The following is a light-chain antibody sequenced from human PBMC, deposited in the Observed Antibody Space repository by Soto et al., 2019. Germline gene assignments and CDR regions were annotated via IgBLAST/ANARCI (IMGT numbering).Light chain of an antibody. Sequence: EIVLTQSPGTLSLSPGERATLSCRASQSVNTNYLAWYQQKSGQAPRLLIYGSSSRATGIPDRFRGSGSGTDFTLTISRLEPEDFAAYFCQQYGSSPITFGQGTRLEMK. CDR3: QQYGSSPIT. J-gene: IGKJ5*01. CDR2: GSS. V-gene: IGKV3-20*01. CDR1: QSVNTNY.